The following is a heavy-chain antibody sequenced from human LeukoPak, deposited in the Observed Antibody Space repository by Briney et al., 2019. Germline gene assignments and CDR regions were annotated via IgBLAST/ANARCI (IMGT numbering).Heavy chain of an antibody. Sequence: SETLSLTCTVSGGSISSFYWNWIRQPPGKGLEWIGYIYYSGSTYYNPSLKSRVSISVDTSKNQFSLKLSSVTAADTAVYYCARVSFLTGYSFDYWGQGTLVTVSS. J-gene: IGHJ4*02. V-gene: IGHV4-59*08. CDR1: GGSISSFY. CDR2: IYYSGST. D-gene: IGHD3-9*01. CDR3: ARVSFLTGYSFDY.